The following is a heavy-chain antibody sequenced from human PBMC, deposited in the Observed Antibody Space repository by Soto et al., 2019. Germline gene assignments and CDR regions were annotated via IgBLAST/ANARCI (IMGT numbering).Heavy chain of an antibody. Sequence: GGSLRLSCAASGFTFSSYAMSWVRQAPGKGLEWVSAISGSGGSTYYADSVKGRFTISRDNSKNTLYLQMNSLRAEDTAVYYCAKDMAYSGSYYGYYYGMDVWGQGTTVTVSS. CDR3: AKDMAYSGSYYGYYYGMDV. J-gene: IGHJ6*02. CDR2: ISGSGGST. V-gene: IGHV3-23*01. CDR1: GFTFSSYA. D-gene: IGHD1-26*01.